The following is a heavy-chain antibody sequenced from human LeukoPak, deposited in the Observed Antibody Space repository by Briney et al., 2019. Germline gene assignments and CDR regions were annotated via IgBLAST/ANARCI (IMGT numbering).Heavy chain of an antibody. V-gene: IGHV3-7*03. CDR2: IKQDGSGK. CDR1: GFTFSDYW. D-gene: IGHD6-19*01. CDR3: ARGTYSSGWYPDYFDY. J-gene: IGHJ4*02. Sequence: GGSLRLSCVASGFTFSDYWMSWVRQAPGKGLEWVANIKQDGSGKYYADSMKGRFTISRDNAKDSLYLQMNSLRAEDTAVYFCARGTYSSGWYPDYFDYWGQGTLVTVSS.